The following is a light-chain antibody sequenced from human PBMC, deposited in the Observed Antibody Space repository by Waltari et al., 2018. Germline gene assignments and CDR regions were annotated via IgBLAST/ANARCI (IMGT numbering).Light chain of an antibody. CDR3: LQVDSFPRT. J-gene: IGKJ1*01. CDR1: QGISSR. V-gene: IGKV1-12*01. Sequence: DIQMSQSPSSVSASVGDRVNLTCRASQGISSRLAWYQQKPGKAPHLLISDSSSLHSGVPSRFSGSGSGTDFTLTISSLQPEDFATYYCLQVDSFPRTFGQGTKVEVK. CDR2: DSS.